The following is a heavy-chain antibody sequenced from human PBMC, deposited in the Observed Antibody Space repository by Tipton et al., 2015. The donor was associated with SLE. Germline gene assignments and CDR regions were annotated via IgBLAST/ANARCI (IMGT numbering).Heavy chain of an antibody. CDR3: ARGMVTWRGAIVGVDV. CDR1: GGSISSNS. Sequence: TLSLTCSVSGGSISSNSWIWVRQPPGKGLEWIGYVYENDFTNYNPSLTSRVTISIDRSKNQFSLNLRSVTAADTAVYYCARGMVTWRGAIVGVDVWGQGTTVNVSS. J-gene: IGHJ6*02. D-gene: IGHD2-21*02. CDR2: VYENDFT. V-gene: IGHV4-59*12.